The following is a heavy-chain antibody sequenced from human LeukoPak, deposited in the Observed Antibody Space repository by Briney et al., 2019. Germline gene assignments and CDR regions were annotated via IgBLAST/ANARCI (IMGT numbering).Heavy chain of an antibody. CDR3: AREWGRFGSSSWYSP. CDR2: INAGNGNT. V-gene: IGHV1-3*01. CDR1: GYTFTSYA. D-gene: IGHD6-13*01. Sequence: ASVKVSCKASGYTFTSYAMHWVRQAPGQRLEWMGWINAGNGNTKYSQKFQGRVTITRDSSASTAYMELSSLRSEDTAVYYCAREWGRFGSSSWYSPWGQGTLVTVSS. J-gene: IGHJ5*02.